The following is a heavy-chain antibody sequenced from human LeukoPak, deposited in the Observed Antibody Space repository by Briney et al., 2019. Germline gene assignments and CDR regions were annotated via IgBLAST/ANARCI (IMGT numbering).Heavy chain of an antibody. CDR2: IYPIESKT. CDR1: GYTYNSYW. V-gene: IGHV5-51*01. J-gene: IGHJ4*02. CDR3: ATRDGYNLLS. Sequence: GESLNISCKGSGYTYNSYWIGWVRQMPGKGLEWIGIIYPIESKTKYSQSFEGQVTISADKSINTAYLQWTSLKASDTAMYFCATRDGYNLLSWGQGTLVTVSS. D-gene: IGHD5-24*01.